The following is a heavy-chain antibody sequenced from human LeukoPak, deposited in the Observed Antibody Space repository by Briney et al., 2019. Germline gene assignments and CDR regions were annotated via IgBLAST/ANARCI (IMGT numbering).Heavy chain of an antibody. CDR3: ARGGDGYNSYLDF. CDR1: GFSFSTFS. D-gene: IGHD5-24*01. Sequence: GGSLRLSCEGSGFSFSTFSLNWVRQAPGKGLEWVASISYSSTFIDYADSVRGRFTISRDNAHNSVYLQMNSLRDDDTAAYFCARGGDGYNSYLDFWGQGTLVTVSS. CDR2: ISYSSTFI. V-gene: IGHV3-21*01. J-gene: IGHJ4*02.